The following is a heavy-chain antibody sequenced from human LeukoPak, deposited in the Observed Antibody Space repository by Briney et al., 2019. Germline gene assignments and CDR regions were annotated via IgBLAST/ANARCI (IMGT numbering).Heavy chain of an antibody. CDR1: GFTFDDYA. Sequence: GGSLRLSCAASGFTFDDYAMHWVRQAPGKGLEWVSGISWNSGSIGYADSVKGRFTISRDNAKNSLYLQMNSLRAEDTALYYCAKDQRSTSEYYYYGMDVWGQGTTVTVSS. V-gene: IGHV3-9*01. J-gene: IGHJ6*02. CDR2: ISWNSGSI. CDR3: AKDQRSTSEYYYYGMDV. D-gene: IGHD2-2*01.